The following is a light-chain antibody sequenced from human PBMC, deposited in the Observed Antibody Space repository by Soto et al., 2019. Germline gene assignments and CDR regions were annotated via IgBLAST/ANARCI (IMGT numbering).Light chain of an antibody. Sequence: IQMTQSPSTLSASVGDRFTITCRASQSISSWLAWYQQKPGKAPNLLIYKASSLASGVPSRFSGSGSGTEFTLTISSLQPDDLATYYCQQYNSFPWTFGQGTKVDI. CDR2: KAS. J-gene: IGKJ1*01. V-gene: IGKV1-5*03. CDR1: QSISSW. CDR3: QQYNSFPWT.